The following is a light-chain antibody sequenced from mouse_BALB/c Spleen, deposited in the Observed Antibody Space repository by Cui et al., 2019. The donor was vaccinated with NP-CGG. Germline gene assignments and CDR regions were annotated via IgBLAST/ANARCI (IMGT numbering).Light chain of an antibody. Sequence: QAVVSKESALTISPGETVTLTCRSSIGAVTTNNYANWVQEKPDHLFTGLIGGTNNRVPGVPARFSGSLIGDKAALTITGAQTEDETIYFCALWYTNHWVFGGGTKLTVL. CDR3: ALWYTNHWV. CDR1: IGAVTTNNY. V-gene: IGLV1*01. CDR2: GTN. J-gene: IGLJ1*01.